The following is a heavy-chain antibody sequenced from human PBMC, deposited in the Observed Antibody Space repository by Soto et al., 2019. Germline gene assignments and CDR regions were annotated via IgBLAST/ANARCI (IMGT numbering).Heavy chain of an antibody. V-gene: IGHV3-7*01. CDR1: GFMFSAYW. J-gene: IGHJ4*02. D-gene: IGHD5-18*01. CDR2: IHGDGGKI. CDR3: ARDFYGGYTYGPGDY. Sequence: GGSLRLSCAASGFMFSAYWMSWVRQAPGKGLEWVANIHGDGGKIYYVDSVKGRFTISRDNAKRSLYLQMNSLRAEDTAVYYCARDFYGGYTYGPGDYWGQGALVTAPQ.